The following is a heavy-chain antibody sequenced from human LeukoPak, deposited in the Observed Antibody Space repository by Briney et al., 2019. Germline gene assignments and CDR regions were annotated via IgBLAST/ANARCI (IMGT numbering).Heavy chain of an antibody. CDR1: GGTFSSYA. J-gene: IGHJ4*02. CDR2: IIPIFGTA. V-gene: IGHV1-69*13. D-gene: IGHD5-12*01. Sequence: SVKVSCKASGGTFSSYAISWVRQAPGQGLEWMGGIIPIFGTANYAQKSQGRVTITADESTSTAYMELSSLRSEDTAVYYCASFNSYSGYDYVRDYWGQGTLVTVSS. CDR3: ASFNSYSGYDYVRDY.